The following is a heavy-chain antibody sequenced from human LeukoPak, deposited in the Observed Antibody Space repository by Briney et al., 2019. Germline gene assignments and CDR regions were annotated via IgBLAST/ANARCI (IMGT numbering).Heavy chain of an antibody. J-gene: IGHJ4*02. CDR3: ATLPIIETSKIDY. CDR2: INPNSGGT. CDR1: GYTFTGYY. Sequence: ASVKVSCKASGYTFTGYYMHWVRQAPGQGLEWMGWINPNSGGTTSAQRFQGRVAMTRDTSISTVYMELSRLRSDDTAVYYCATLPIIETSKIDYWGQGTLVTVSS. V-gene: IGHV1-2*02. D-gene: IGHD2/OR15-2a*01.